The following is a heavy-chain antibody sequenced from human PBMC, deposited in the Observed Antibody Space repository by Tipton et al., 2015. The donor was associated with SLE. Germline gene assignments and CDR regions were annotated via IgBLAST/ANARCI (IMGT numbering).Heavy chain of an antibody. Sequence: TLSLTCAVYGGSFSGYFWNWNRQPPGKGLEWIGEINQSGSTNYNPSLKSRATISVDTSKNQFSLKLSSVTAADTAIYYCARSGFLEWLLPIGFDYWGQGTLVTVSS. D-gene: IGHD3-3*01. J-gene: IGHJ4*02. CDR3: ARSGFLEWLLPIGFDY. CDR2: INQSGST. V-gene: IGHV4-34*01. CDR1: GGSFSGYF.